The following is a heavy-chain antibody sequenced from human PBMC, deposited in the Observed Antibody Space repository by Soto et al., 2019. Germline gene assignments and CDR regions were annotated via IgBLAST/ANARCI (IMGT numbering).Heavy chain of an antibody. CDR3: ANLPLYGSGFDC. Sequence: EVQLVESGGGLVQPGGSLRLSCAASGFTFDDYAIHWVRQITGQGLEWVSGMSWNVDATGYADSVKGRFTISRDNAKNSLYLQMDSLKTEDTAMYYCANLPLYGSGFDCWGQGTLVTVSS. CDR2: MSWNVDAT. D-gene: IGHD3-10*01. V-gene: IGHV3-9*01. J-gene: IGHJ4*02. CDR1: GFTFDDYA.